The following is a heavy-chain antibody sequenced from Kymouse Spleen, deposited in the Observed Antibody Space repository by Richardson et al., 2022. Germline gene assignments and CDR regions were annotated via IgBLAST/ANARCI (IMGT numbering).Heavy chain of an antibody. V-gene: IGHV4-34*01. CDR3: AGITMVRGVMNYYYYGMDV. D-gene: IGHD3-10*01. CDR2: INHSGST. CDR1: GGSFSGYY. J-gene: IGHJ6*02. Sequence: QVQLQQWGAGLLKPSETLSLTCAVYGGSFSGYYWSWIRQPPGKGLEWIGEINHSGSTNYNPSLKSRVTISVDTSKNQFSLKLSSVTAADTAVYYCAGITMVRGVMNYYYYGMDVWGQGTTVTVSS.